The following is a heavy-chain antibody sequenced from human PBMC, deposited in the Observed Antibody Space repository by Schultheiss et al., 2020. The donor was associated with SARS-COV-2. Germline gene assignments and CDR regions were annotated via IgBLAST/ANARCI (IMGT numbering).Heavy chain of an antibody. J-gene: IGHJ2*01. CDR3: ARGRDIVVVPAAIPHWYFDL. V-gene: IGHV3-33*01. D-gene: IGHD2-2*02. Sequence: GGSLRLSCAASGFTFSSYGMHWVRQAPGKGLEWVAVIWYDGSNKYYADSVKGRFTISRDNSKNTLYLQMNSLRAEDTAVYYCARGRDIVVVPAAIPHWYFDLWGRGTLVTVSS. CDR1: GFTFSSYG. CDR2: IWYDGSNK.